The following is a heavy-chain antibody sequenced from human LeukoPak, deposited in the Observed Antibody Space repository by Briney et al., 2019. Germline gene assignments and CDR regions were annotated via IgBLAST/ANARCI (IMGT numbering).Heavy chain of an antibody. CDR2: INSGTTT. CDR1: GFTFSGYE. V-gene: IGHV3-48*03. J-gene: IGHJ4*02. CDR3: ARDWGYIAY. D-gene: IGHD3-16*01. Sequence: GGSLGLSCAASGFTFSGYEMNWVRQAPGKGLEWISYINSGTTTYYADSVRGRFTISRDDAKNSLYLQMNSLRVEDTAVYYCARDWGYIAYWGQGTLVTVSS.